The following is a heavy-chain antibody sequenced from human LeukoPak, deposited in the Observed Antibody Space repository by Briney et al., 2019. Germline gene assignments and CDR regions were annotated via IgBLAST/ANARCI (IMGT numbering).Heavy chain of an antibody. CDR2: INPNSGGT. J-gene: IGHJ2*01. D-gene: IGHD6-13*01. Sequence: ASVKVSCKASGYTFSVYYIHWVRQAPGQGLEWMGWINPNSGGTNYAQKFQGWVTMTRDTSISTAYMELSRLRSDDTAVYYCARGIRTLSSSWYSVGWYFDLWGRGTLVTVSS. V-gene: IGHV1-2*04. CDR1: GYTFSVYY. CDR3: ARGIRTLSSSWYSVGWYFDL.